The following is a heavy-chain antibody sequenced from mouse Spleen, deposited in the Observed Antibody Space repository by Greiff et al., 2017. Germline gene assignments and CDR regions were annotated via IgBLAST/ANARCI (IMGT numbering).Heavy chain of an antibody. Sequence: EVKLMESGGGLVKPGGSLKLSCAASGFTFSSYAMSWVRQTPEKRLEWVATISSGGSYTYYPDSVKGRFTISRDNAKNTLYLQMSSLRSEDTAMYYCARRETGTFFDNGGQGTTLTVSS. V-gene: IGHV5-9-1*01. J-gene: IGHJ2*01. CDR1: GFTFSSYA. CDR2: ISSGGSYT. D-gene: IGHD4-1*01. CDR3: ARRETGTFFDN.